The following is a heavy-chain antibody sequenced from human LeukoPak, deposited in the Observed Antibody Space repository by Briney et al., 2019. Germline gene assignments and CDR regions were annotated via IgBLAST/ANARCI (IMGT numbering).Heavy chain of an antibody. CDR2: ISGSGGST. D-gene: IGHD6-13*01. CDR3: AKEIAAAGGALDY. J-gene: IGHJ4*02. Sequence: GGSLRLSCVGSGFTFSSYAMSWVRQAPGKGLEWVSAISGSGGSTYYADSVKGRFTISRDNSKNTLYLQMNSLRAEDTAVYYCAKEIAAAGGALDYWGQGTLVTVSS. CDR1: GFTFSSYA. V-gene: IGHV3-23*01.